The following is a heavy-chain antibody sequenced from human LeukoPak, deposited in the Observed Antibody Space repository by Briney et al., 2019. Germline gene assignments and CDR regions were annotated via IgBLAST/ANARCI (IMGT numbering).Heavy chain of an antibody. CDR1: GFTFSSYA. V-gene: IGHV3-23*01. D-gene: IGHD6-13*01. Sequence: PGGSLRLSCAASGFTFSSYAMSWVRQAPGKGLEWVSAISGSGGSTYYADSVKGRFTISRDNSQNTLYLQMNSLRAEDTAVYYCAKAPPRGGSSSQDDAFDIWGQGTMVTVSS. CDR3: AKAPPRGGSSSQDDAFDI. CDR2: ISGSGGST. J-gene: IGHJ3*02.